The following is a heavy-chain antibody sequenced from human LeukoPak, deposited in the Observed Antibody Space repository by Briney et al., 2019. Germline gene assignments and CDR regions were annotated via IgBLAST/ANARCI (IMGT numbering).Heavy chain of an antibody. CDR3: ARDRIAAAKDYYYYMDV. J-gene: IGHJ6*03. V-gene: IGHV4-39*07. CDR1: GGSISSSSYY. Sequence: SETLSLTCTVSGGSISSSSYYWGWIRQPPGKGLEWIGSIYYSGSTYYNPSLKSRVTISVDTSKNQFSLKLSSVTAADTAVYYCARDRIAAAKDYYYYMDVWGKGTTVTVSS. D-gene: IGHD6-13*01. CDR2: IYYSGST.